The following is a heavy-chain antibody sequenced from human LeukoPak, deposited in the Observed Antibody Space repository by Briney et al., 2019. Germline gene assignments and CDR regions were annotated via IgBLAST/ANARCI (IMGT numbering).Heavy chain of an antibody. V-gene: IGHV3-7*02. Sequence: PGGSLRLSCAVSGFPFSSYWMTWVRQAPGKGLEWVANIKEDGSEKYYVDPVKGRFTISRDNAKNSLYLQMNSLRAEDTAVYYCASGGNNYGRFANWGQGTLVTVSS. J-gene: IGHJ4*02. CDR2: IKEDGSEK. CDR1: GFPFSSYW. D-gene: IGHD5-18*01. CDR3: ASGGNNYGRFAN.